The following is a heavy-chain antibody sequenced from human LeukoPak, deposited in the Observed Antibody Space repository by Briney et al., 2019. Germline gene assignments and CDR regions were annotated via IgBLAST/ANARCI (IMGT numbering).Heavy chain of an antibody. J-gene: IGHJ5*02. V-gene: IGHV4-30-2*01. CDR1: GASITSGDYS. D-gene: IGHD2-2*02. CDR3: ARSLVPAAIGKVWFDP. CDR2: IYHTGNT. Sequence: PSQTLSLTCTVSGASITSGDYSWNWMRQPPGKDLEWIGYIYHTGNTYLNPSLKSRVTISVDRSKNQFSLKLSSVTAADTAVYYCARSLVPAAIGKVWFDPWGQGTLVTVSS.